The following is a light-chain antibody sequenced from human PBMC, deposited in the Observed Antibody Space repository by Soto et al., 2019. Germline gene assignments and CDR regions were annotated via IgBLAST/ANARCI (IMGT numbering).Light chain of an antibody. J-gene: IGKJ1*01. CDR1: QDISDH. CDR2: EAS. Sequence: DFQMTQSPSSLSASVGDRVTITCRASQDISDHLAWYQHKPGKVPKLLIYEASPLQSGVPSRFSGGGSGTDFTLTISSLQTEDGAIYYCQKYNGSPRTFGQGTKVELK. CDR3: QKYNGSPRT. V-gene: IGKV1-27*01.